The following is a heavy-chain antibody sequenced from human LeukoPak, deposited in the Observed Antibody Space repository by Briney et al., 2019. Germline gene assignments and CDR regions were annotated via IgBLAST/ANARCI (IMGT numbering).Heavy chain of an antibody. CDR2: ISGSGGST. CDR1: GFTFSSYA. V-gene: IGHV3-23*01. D-gene: IGHD5-18*01. J-gene: IGHJ4*02. CDR3: AKEGGGTAITRNYFDY. Sequence: GGSLRLSCAASGFTFSSYAMSWVRQAPGKGLEWVSAISGSGGSTYYADSVKGQFTISRDNSKNTLYLQMNSLRAEDTAVYYCAKEGGGTAITRNYFDYRGQGTLVTVSS.